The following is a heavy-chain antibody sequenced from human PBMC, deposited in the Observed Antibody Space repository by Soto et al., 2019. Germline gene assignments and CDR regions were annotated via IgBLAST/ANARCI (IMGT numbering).Heavy chain of an antibody. J-gene: IGHJ6*02. CDR2: IAHDGSEK. V-gene: IGHV3-7*03. CDR3: AKVSYGMDV. Sequence: PGGSLRLSCAVSGFTFSSYWMSWVRQAPGRGLEWVATIAHDGSEKFYVDSVKGRFTISRDNAKNSLYLQMNSLRAEDTALYYCAKVSYGMDVWGQGTTVTVSS. CDR1: GFTFSSYW.